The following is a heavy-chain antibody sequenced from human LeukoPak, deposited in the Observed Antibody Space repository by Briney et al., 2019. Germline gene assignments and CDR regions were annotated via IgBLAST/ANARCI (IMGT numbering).Heavy chain of an antibody. V-gene: IGHV3-9*01. CDR2: ISWNSGSI. Sequence: GGSLRLSCAASGFTFDDYAMHWVRQAPGKGLEWVSGISWNSGSIGYADSVKGRFTISRDNAKNSLYLQMNSLRAEDTALYYCAKDCSQGGSGWQVLWYFDLWGRGTLVTVSS. CDR1: GFTFDDYA. J-gene: IGHJ2*01. CDR3: AKDCSQGGSGWQVLWYFDL. D-gene: IGHD6-19*01.